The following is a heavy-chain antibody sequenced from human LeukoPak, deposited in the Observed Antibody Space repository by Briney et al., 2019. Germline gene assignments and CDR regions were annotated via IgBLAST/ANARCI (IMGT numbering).Heavy chain of an antibody. CDR2: IIPIFGTA. CDR3: ARGARPYDFWSGYVSDY. CDR1: GGTFSSYA. J-gene: IGHJ4*02. D-gene: IGHD3-3*01. Sequence: SVKVSCKASGGTFSSYAISWVRQAPGQGLEWMGGIIPIFGTANYAQKFQGRVTISADESTSTAYMELSSLRSEDTAVYYCARGARPYDFWSGYVSDYWGQGTLVTVSS. V-gene: IGHV1-69*13.